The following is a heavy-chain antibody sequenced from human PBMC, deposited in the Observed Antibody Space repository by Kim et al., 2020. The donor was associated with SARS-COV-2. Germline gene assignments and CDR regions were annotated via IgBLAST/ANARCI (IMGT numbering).Heavy chain of an antibody. Sequence: GGSLRLSCAASGFTFSSYSMNWVRQAPGKGLEWVSSISSSSSYIYYADSVKGRFTISRDNAKNSLYLQMNSLRAEDTAVYYCARENYYDSSGYYTTPNDYWGQGTLVTVSS. CDR2: ISSSSSYI. V-gene: IGHV3-21*04. D-gene: IGHD3-22*01. J-gene: IGHJ4*02. CDR1: GFTFSSYS. CDR3: ARENYYDSSGYYTTPNDY.